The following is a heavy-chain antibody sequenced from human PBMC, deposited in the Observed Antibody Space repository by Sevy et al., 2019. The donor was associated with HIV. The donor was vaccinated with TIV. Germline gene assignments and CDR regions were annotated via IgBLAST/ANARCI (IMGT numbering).Heavy chain of an antibody. CDR2: IKSKTDGGTT. V-gene: IGHV3-15*01. CDR1: GFTFSNAW. J-gene: IGHJ4*02. CDR3: TTDQGGYYDSKGY. D-gene: IGHD3-22*01. Sequence: GGFLRLSCAASGFTFSNAWMSWVRQAPGKGLEWVGRIKSKTDGGTTDYAAPVKGRFTISRDDSKNTLYLQMNSLKTEDTAVYYCTTDQGGYYDSKGYWGQGTLVTVSS.